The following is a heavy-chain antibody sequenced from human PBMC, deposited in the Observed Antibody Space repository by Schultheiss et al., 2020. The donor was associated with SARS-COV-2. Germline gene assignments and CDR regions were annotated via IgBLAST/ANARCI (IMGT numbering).Heavy chain of an antibody. D-gene: IGHD1-14*01. V-gene: IGHV3-33*01. CDR2: IWFDGSNK. CDR3: ARGHTGRPRTFDY. CDR1: GFTFSSYG. Sequence: GGPLRLSCAASGFTFSSYGMHWVRQAPGKGLEWVAVIWFDGSNKYYADSVKGRFTISRDNSKNTLYLQINSLGAEDTAVYYCARGHTGRPRTFDYWGQGTLVTVSS. J-gene: IGHJ4*02.